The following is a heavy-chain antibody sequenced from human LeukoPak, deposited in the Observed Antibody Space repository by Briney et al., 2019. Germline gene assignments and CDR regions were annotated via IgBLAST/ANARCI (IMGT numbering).Heavy chain of an antibody. Sequence: GGSLRLSCTASGFSFNNYPMHWVRQAPGQGLEWVAVISFHGKNKYYADSVKGRFTISRDNAKNSLYLQMNRLRAEDTAVYYCARERQLERLAFGKEGSAFDYWGQGTLVTVSS. V-gene: IGHV3-30*04. J-gene: IGHJ4*02. CDR1: GFSFNNYP. D-gene: IGHD1-1*01. CDR2: ISFHGKNK. CDR3: ARERQLERLAFGKEGSAFDY.